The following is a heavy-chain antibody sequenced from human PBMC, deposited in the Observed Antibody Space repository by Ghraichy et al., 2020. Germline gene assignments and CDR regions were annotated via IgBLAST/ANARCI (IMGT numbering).Heavy chain of an antibody. CDR2: ISGTGGST. J-gene: IGHJ4*02. CDR3: AKDRTLLRPGGGFDF. V-gene: IGHV3-23*01. CDR1: AFTFSSSA. D-gene: IGHD4-23*01. Sequence: GGSLRLSCAASAFTFSSSAMSWVRQAPGKGLEWVSAISGTGGSTYYADSVKGRFTISRDNSKNTRYLQMNDLRAEDTAVYYCAKDRTLLRPGGGFDFWGLGTLVTVSS.